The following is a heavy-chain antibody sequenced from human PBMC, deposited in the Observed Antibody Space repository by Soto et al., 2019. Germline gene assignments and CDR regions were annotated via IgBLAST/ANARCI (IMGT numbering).Heavy chain of an antibody. J-gene: IGHJ6*02. Sequence: SETLSLTCTVSGGSIISYYWSWSRQPAGKGLEWIGRIYTSGSTNYNPSLKSRVTMSVDTSKNQFSLKLSSVTAADTAVYYCARGRYSSGLYGMDVWGQGTTVTVSS. CDR1: GGSIISYY. CDR2: IYTSGST. CDR3: ARGRYSSGLYGMDV. D-gene: IGHD6-19*01. V-gene: IGHV4-4*07.